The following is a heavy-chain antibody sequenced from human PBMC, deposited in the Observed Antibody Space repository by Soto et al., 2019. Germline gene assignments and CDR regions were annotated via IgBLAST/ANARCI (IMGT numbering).Heavy chain of an antibody. Sequence: PSETLSLTCTVSGGSISSSSYYWGWIRQPPGKGLEWIGSIYYSGSTYYNPSPKSRVTISVDTSKNQFSLKLSSVTAADTAVYYCARPGIAVAGMYYWGQGTLVTVSS. D-gene: IGHD6-19*01. CDR2: IYYSGST. CDR3: ARPGIAVAGMYY. V-gene: IGHV4-39*01. CDR1: GGSISSSSYY. J-gene: IGHJ4*02.